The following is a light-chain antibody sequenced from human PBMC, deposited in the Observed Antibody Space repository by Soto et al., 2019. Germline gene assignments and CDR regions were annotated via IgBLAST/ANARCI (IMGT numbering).Light chain of an antibody. V-gene: IGKV3-15*01. CDR2: GAS. CDR3: QQYNNWPWT. J-gene: IGKJ1*01. CDR1: QSVVTSY. Sequence: EVVLTQSPGTLSLSPGEGATLSCRASQSVVTSYLAWYQQKPGQAPRLLIHGASTRATGVPPRFSGSGSGTEFTLTVSNLQSEDLAFYYCQQYNNWPWTFGQGTKVEIK.